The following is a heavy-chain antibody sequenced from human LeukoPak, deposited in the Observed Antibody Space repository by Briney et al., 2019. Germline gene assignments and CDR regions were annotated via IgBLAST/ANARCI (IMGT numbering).Heavy chain of an antibody. CDR1: GYTFTSYA. J-gene: IGHJ4*02. D-gene: IGHD3-3*01. CDR3: ARGAHAEHDFWSGYPYHFDY. CDR2: INAGNGNT. V-gene: IGHV1-3*01. Sequence: ASVKVSCKASGYTFTSYAMHWVRQAPGQRLEWMGWINAGNGNTKYSQKFQGRVTITRDTSASTAYMELSSLRSEDTAVYYCARGAHAEHDFWSGYPYHFDYWGQGTLVTVSS.